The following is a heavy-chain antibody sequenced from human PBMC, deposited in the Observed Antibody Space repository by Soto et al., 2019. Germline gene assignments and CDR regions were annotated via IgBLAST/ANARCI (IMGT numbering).Heavy chain of an antibody. CDR3: ARQSGPAYRYGMDI. V-gene: IGHV4-34*02. D-gene: IGHD1-1*01. CDR2: INHAGST. CDR1: GGSFSGYY. J-gene: IGHJ6*02. Sequence: QMQLQQWGAGLLKASETLSLTCSVSGGSFSGYYLAWIRQPPGKGLEWIGEINHAGSTKYHPSLKXXVXISVDLSNTHFSLRLSSVTAADTAVYFCARQSGPAYRYGMDIWGQGTTVTVSS.